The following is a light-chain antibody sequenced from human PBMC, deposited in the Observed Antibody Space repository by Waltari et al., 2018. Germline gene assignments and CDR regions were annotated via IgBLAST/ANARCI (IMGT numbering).Light chain of an antibody. Sequence: EIVLTQSPGTLSLSPGARSNLSCRASQSVRGSLAWYQQKAGQAPRLLIYGASSRATGIPDRFSGSGSGTDFSLTISRLEPEDFAVYYCQHYVRLPATFGQGTKVEI. CDR3: QHYVRLPAT. V-gene: IGKV3-20*01. CDR2: GAS. CDR1: QSVRGS. J-gene: IGKJ1*01.